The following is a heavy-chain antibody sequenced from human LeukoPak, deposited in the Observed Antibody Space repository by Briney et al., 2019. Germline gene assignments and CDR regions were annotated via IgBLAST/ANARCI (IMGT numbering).Heavy chain of an antibody. V-gene: IGHV5-51*01. Sequence: GESLKISCKGSGYSFRNNWIAWVRQMPGKGLEWIGISHPGDTDIRYSPSFQGQVTISADESSNTAYLQWSSLKASDSAMYYCARRGSGGYNYDFWGQGTLVSVSS. CDR1: GYSFRNNW. D-gene: IGHD2-15*01. J-gene: IGHJ4*02. CDR3: ARRGSGGYNYDF. CDR2: SHPGDTDI.